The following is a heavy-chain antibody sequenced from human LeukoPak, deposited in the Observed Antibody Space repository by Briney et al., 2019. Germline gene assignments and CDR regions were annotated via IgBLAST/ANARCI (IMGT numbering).Heavy chain of an antibody. Sequence: GGSLRLSCVASGFTFSSYWMSWVRQTPTQGLEWVANIKPDGSEKQYVDSVRGRFTISRDNAKNSLYLQMNSLRAEDTAVYYCAKDHYGGGLWGQGTLVTVSS. V-gene: IGHV3-7*01. J-gene: IGHJ4*02. CDR3: AKDHYGGGL. D-gene: IGHD4-23*01. CDR2: IKPDGSEK. CDR1: GFTFSSYW.